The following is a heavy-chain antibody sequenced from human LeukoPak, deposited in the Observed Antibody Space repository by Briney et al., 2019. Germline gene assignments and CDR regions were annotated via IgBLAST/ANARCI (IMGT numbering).Heavy chain of an antibody. CDR1: GGSISSYY. Sequence: SETLSLTCTVSGGSISSYYWSWIRQPAGKGLEWIGRIYSSGSTNYNPPLKSRVTMSVDTSKNQFSLNLSSVTAADTAVYYCARAPTREGGGALFDYWGQGTLVTVSS. D-gene: IGHD3-16*01. V-gene: IGHV4-4*07. CDR3: ARAPTREGGGALFDY. J-gene: IGHJ4*02. CDR2: IYSSGST.